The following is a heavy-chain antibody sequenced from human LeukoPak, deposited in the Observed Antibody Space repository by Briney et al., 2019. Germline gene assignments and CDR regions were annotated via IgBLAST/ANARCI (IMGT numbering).Heavy chain of an antibody. CDR2: ISADGGTT. CDR3: ARGRGGPPFDY. J-gene: IGHJ4*02. Sequence: PGGSLRLSCAASGFSFRGYGMHWGRQAPGKGLEYVSAISADGGTTYYADSVKDRFIISRDNSKNTLYLQMGSLRNEDMAVYYCARGRGGPPFDYWGQGALVTVSS. CDR1: GFSFRGYG. V-gene: IGHV3-64*02.